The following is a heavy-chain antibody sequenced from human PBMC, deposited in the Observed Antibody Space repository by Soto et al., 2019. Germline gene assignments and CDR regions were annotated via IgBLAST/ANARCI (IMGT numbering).Heavy chain of an antibody. CDR2: ISGSGGST. D-gene: IGHD2-15*01. V-gene: IGHV3-23*01. J-gene: IGHJ4*02. Sequence: GGSLRLSCAASGFTFSSYAMSWVRQAPGKGLEWVSAISGSGGSTYYADSVKGRFTISRDNSKNTLYLQMNSLRAEDTAVYYCAKDYARSVAATRAFDYWGQGTLVTVSS. CDR3: AKDYARSVAATRAFDY. CDR1: GFTFSSYA.